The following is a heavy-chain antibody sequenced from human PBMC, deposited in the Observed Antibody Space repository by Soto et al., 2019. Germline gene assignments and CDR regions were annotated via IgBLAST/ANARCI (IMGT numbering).Heavy chain of an antibody. D-gene: IGHD2-2*01. CDR1: GDSVSSNSAA. V-gene: IGHV6-1*01. J-gene: IGHJ5*02. CDR2: TYYRSKWYN. Sequence: SQTLSLTCAISGDSVSSNSAAWNWIRQSPSRGLEWLGRTYYRSKWYNDYAVSVKGRITINPDTSKNQFSLQLNSVTPEDTAVYYCARGYCSSTSCQGWFDPWGQGTLVTVSS. CDR3: ARGYCSSTSCQGWFDP.